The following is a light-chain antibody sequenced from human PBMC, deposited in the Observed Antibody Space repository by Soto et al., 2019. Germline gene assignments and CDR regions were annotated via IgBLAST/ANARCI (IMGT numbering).Light chain of an antibody. Sequence: AIRITQSPSSLSASTGDRVTITCRASQGISSYLAWYQQNSGKAPKLLIYAASTLQSGVPSRFSGSGSGRDFTGTISCLKSEEFATYYGPQYYSNPQTFGQRTKVEIK. V-gene: IGKV1-8*01. J-gene: IGKJ1*01. CDR2: AAS. CDR1: QGISSY. CDR3: PQYYSNPQT.